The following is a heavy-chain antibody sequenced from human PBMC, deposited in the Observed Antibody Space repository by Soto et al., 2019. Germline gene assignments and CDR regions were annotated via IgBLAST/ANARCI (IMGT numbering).Heavy chain of an antibody. J-gene: IGHJ5*01. CDR2: INPSGGST. D-gene: IGHD1-26*01. Sequence: QVQLVQSGAEVKEPGASVKVSCKASGYTFTTYCIHWVRQAPGQGLEWMGIINPSGGSTYYAQKSQGRVTMTRDTATSTVYMQLSSLRPEDTAVYYCARDPPGAGVGSNSNWFDFWCQGTLVTVSS. CDR1: GYTFTTYC. V-gene: IGHV1-46*01. CDR3: ARDPPGAGVGSNSNWFDF.